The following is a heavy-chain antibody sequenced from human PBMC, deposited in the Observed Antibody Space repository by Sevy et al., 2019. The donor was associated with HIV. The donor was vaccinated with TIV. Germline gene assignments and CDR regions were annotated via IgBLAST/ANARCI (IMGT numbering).Heavy chain of an antibody. D-gene: IGHD6-6*01. CDR2: ISGSGGST. V-gene: IGHV3-23*01. J-gene: IGHJ4*02. Sequence: GGSLRLSCAASGFTFSSYAMSWVRQAPGKGLEWVSAISGSGGSTYYADSVKGRFTISRDNSKNTLYLQMNSLRAEDTAVYYYAKGGMSIAARPDDYWGQGTLVTVSS. CDR3: AKGGMSIAARPDDY. CDR1: GFTFSSYA.